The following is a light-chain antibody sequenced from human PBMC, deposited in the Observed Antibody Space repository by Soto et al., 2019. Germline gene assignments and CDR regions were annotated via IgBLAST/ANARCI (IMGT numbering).Light chain of an antibody. Sequence: IQLTQSPSSLSASVGDRVTITCRASQGINKFLAWYQQRPGKAAQLLVYGASTLQSGVPSRFSGSGSGTDFNLAISSLQPEDFATYYCQQLTNFRFPLGQGTKLDIK. CDR3: QQLTNFRFP. J-gene: IGKJ2*01. CDR1: QGINKF. CDR2: GAS. V-gene: IGKV1-9*01.